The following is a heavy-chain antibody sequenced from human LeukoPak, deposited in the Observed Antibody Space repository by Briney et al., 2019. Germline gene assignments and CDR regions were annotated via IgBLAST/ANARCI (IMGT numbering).Heavy chain of an antibody. J-gene: IGHJ3*02. D-gene: IGHD3-22*01. CDR3: AKTYYYDSSGSNAFDI. CDR1: GFTFSSYG. Sequence: GGSLRLSCAASGFTFSSYGMSWVRQAPGKGLEWVSAISGSGGSTYYADSVKGRFTISRDNSKNTLYLQMNSLRAEDTAVYYCAKTYYYDSSGSNAFDIWGQGTMVTVSS. V-gene: IGHV3-23*01. CDR2: ISGSGGST.